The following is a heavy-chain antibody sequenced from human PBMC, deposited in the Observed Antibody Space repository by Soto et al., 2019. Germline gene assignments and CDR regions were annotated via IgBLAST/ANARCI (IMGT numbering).Heavy chain of an antibody. V-gene: IGHV4-59*01. CDR2: IYHSGST. Sequence: PSETLSVTCTVSGGSISGYYWTWSRQPPWKGLEWIGYIYHSGSTNYNPSLKSRVTISVDTSKNQFSLKLRSVTAADTAVYYCARDTYYYGMDVWGQGTTVTV. J-gene: IGHJ6*02. CDR1: GGSISGYY. CDR3: ARDTYYYGMDV.